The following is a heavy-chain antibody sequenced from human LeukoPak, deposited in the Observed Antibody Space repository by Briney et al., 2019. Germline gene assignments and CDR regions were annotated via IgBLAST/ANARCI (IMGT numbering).Heavy chain of an antibody. CDR2: IYHSGSS. J-gene: IGHJ3*02. CDR1: GGSISSYY. Sequence: SETLSLTCTVSGGSISSYYWSWIRQPPGKGLEWIGHIYHSGSSNYNPSLKSRVTISLDTSKNLFSLKLSSVTAADTAVYYCARPSGMGPAFDIWGQGTMVTVSS. CDR3: ARPSGMGPAFDI. D-gene: IGHD1-1*01. V-gene: IGHV4-59*08.